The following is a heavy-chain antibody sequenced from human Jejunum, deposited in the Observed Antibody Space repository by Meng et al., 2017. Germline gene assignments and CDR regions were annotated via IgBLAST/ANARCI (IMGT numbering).Heavy chain of an antibody. Sequence: QVQLQVSGPGLVKPWGTLSLTCAVSGDSISSSYWWSWVRQSPGKGLEWIGEIYHSGTTNYNPSLKSRVTLSVDKSKNQFSLNLSSVTAADTAVYFCARDFEALNGVWGQGTLVTVSS. J-gene: IGHJ1*01. V-gene: IGHV4-4*02. D-gene: IGHD2-8*01. CDR3: ARDFEALNGV. CDR1: GDSISSSYW. CDR2: IYHSGTT.